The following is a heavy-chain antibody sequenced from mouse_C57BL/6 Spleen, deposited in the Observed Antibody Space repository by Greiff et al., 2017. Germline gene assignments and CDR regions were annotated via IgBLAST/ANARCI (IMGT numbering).Heavy chain of an antibody. CDR2: ISYDGSN. CDR1: GYSITSGYY. Sequence: VQLKESGPGLVKPSQSLSLTCSVTGYSITSGYYWNWIRQFPGNKLEWMGYISYDGSNNYNPSLKNRISITRDTSKNQFFLKLNSVTTEDTATYYCAREGYDYDDGVDYWGQGTTLTVSS. V-gene: IGHV3-6*01. CDR3: AREGYDYDDGVDY. J-gene: IGHJ2*01. D-gene: IGHD2-4*01.